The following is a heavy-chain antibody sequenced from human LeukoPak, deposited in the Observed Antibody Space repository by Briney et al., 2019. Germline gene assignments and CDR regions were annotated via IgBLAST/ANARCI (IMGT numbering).Heavy chain of an antibody. CDR1: GGSISSYY. J-gene: IGHJ6*01. CDR2: IYYSGST. V-gene: IGHV4-59*01. Sequence: ASETLSLTCTVSGGSISSYYWIWIRQPPGKGLEWIGYIYYSGSTNYNPSLKRRVTISVDTSKNHFSLKLSSVTAAETAVYYCARGGYSSGYYGFMEVWGQGTRVPVSS. D-gene: IGHD3-22*01. CDR3: ARGGYSSGYYGFMEV.